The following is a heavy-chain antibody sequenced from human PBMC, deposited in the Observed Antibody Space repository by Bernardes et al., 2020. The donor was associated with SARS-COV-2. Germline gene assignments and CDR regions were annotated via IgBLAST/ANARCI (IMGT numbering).Heavy chain of an antibody. V-gene: IGHV4-4*07. CDR3: ARVHWPAVKGAFDI. CDR2: IHFSGSA. J-gene: IGHJ3*02. CDR1: GDSISNHY. Sequence: SNTLYLTCIVSGDSISNHYWTWIRQSAGKGLEWIGRIHFSGSANYNPSLRSRVTMSVDTSKNQFSLELSSVTAADTALYYCARVHWPAVKGAFDIWGQGTVVTVSS. D-gene: IGHD2-2*01.